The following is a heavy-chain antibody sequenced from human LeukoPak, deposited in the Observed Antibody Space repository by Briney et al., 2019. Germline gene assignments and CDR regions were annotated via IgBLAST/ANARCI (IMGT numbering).Heavy chain of an antibody. D-gene: IGHD3-10*01. CDR1: GFTFSSYA. J-gene: IGHJ4*02. V-gene: IGHV3-23*01. CDR3: ASRGPRAGVYFDY. CDR2: ISGSGGST. Sequence: GGSLRLSCAASGFTFSSYAMSWVRQAPGKGLEWVSAISGSGGSTYYADSVKGRFTISRDNSKNTLYLQMNSLRAEDTAVYYSASRGPRAGVYFDYWGQGTLVTVSS.